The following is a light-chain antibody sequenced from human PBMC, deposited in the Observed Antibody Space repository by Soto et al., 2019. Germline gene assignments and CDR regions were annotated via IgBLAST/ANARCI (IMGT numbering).Light chain of an antibody. J-gene: IGKJ2*01. CDR1: QSVSSSF. CDR3: QRYGNSYT. V-gene: IGKV3-20*01. CDR2: GAS. Sequence: EIVLTQSPGTLSLSAGERATLSCRASQSVSSSFLAWYRQKPGQAPRLIIYGASTRAPGIPDSFSGSASGKYFTVTSSRQELEYVAVYCCQRYGNSYTFGEGTKLEIK.